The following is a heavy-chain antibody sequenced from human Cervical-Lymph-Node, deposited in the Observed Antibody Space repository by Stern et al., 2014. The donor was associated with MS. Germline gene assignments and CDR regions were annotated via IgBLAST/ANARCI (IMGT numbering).Heavy chain of an antibody. Sequence: VHLVESGGGVVQPGRSLSLSCVASGFTFSPYAMHWVRQAPGKGLEWVAVVSYDGTQRNSTDSVKARFTISRDNSKNTLYLHMNSLRDEDTAVYFCARGGRGVGLEYWGQGALVTVSS. CDR2: VSYDGTQR. CDR1: GFTFSPYA. CDR3: ARGGRGVGLEY. V-gene: IGHV3-30-3*01. J-gene: IGHJ4*02. D-gene: IGHD3-10*01.